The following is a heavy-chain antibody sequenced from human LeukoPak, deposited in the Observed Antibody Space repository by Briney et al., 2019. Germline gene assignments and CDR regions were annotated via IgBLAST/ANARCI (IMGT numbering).Heavy chain of an antibody. CDR2: IYSSGST. V-gene: IGHV4-4*07. Sequence: SETLSLTCTVSGDSISSYYWSWIRQPAGKGLEWIGRIYSSGSTNYNPSLKSRVTMSVDTSKNQSSLKLSSVTAADTAVYYCAREPSYSSSWFGYWGQGTLVTVSS. CDR1: GDSISSYY. D-gene: IGHD6-13*01. CDR3: AREPSYSSSWFGY. J-gene: IGHJ4*02.